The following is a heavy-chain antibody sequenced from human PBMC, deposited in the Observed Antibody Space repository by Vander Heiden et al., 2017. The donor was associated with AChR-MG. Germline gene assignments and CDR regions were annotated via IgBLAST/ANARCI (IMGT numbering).Heavy chain of an antibody. CDR1: GGTFSRYA. D-gene: IGHD2-8*01. CDR3: ARTDCTNGVCYNSYFDY. V-gene: IGHV1-69*01. J-gene: IGHJ4*02. CDR2: ISPIFGTA. Sequence: VQRVQHGAAVTKPGSSVKISCKASGGTFSRYALSWVRQAPGQGLEWMGGISPIFGTANYAQKCQGRVTITADESTSTADMGLSRLRSEDTAVYYCARTDCTNGVCYNSYFDYWGQGTLVTVSS.